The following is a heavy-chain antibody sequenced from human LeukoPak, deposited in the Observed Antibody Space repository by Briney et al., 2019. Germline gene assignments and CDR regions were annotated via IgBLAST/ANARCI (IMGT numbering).Heavy chain of an antibody. V-gene: IGHV4-39*01. J-gene: IGHJ4*02. Sequence: PSETLSLTCTVSGGSISSSSFYWVWIRQPPGKGLEWIGSIYYSGSTYSNPSLKSRVTISVDTSKNQFSLKLSSVTAADTAVYYCARRANYYDSSGYSGNYFDYWGQGTLVTVSS. CDR2: IYYSGST. CDR3: ARRANYYDSSGYSGNYFDY. D-gene: IGHD3-22*01. CDR1: GGSISSSSFY.